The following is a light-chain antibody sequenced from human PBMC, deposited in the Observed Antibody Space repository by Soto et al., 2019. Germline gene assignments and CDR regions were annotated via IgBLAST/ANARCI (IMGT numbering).Light chain of an antibody. Sequence: SYELTQPPSVSVSSGQTASVSCSGNKLGDKFVCWYQQRPGQSPVLVIYQDTKRPSGIPERFSGSKSGNIATLTISGTQAMDEAAYYCQAWDSNIVIFGGGTKLTVL. CDR1: KLGDKF. CDR3: QAWDSNIVI. J-gene: IGLJ2*01. V-gene: IGLV3-1*01. CDR2: QDT.